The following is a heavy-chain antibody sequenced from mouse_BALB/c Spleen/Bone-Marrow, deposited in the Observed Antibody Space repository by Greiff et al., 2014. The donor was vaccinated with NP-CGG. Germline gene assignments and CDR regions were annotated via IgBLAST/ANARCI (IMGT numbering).Heavy chain of an antibody. CDR3: ARYWDAY. CDR2: IDPNTYYT. D-gene: IGHD4-1*01. CDR1: GYTFTNYW. V-gene: IGHV1-7*01. J-gene: IGHJ3*01. Sequence: VQLQQSRAELAKPGASVKMSCKASGYTFTNYWMHWVKQRPGQGLEWIGYIDPNTYYTRYNQKFKVKATLTADESSSTAYLQLSSLTSEDSAVYYCARYWDAYWGQGTLVTVSA.